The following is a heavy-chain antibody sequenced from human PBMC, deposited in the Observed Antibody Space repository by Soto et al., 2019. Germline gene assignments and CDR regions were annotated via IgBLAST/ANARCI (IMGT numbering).Heavy chain of an antibody. Sequence: QLQLQESGSGLVKPSQTLSLTCAVSGGSISSGGYSWSWIRQPPGKGLEWSEYIYHSGSTYYNPSLKSRVTISVDRSKNQFSLKLSSVTAAATAVYYCARPPLIWGQGTLVTVSS. V-gene: IGHV4-30-2*01. J-gene: IGHJ1*01. CDR1: GGSISSGGYS. CDR3: ARPPLI. CDR2: IYHSGST. D-gene: IGHD2-21*01.